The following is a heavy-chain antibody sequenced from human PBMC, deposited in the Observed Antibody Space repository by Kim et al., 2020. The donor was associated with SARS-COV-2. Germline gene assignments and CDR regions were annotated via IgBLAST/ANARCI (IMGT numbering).Heavy chain of an antibody. J-gene: IGHJ4*02. CDR3: ARYCSGGSCYSEVHY. V-gene: IGHV4-39*01. Sequence: PSLKSRVTISVDTSKNQFSLKLSSVTAADTAVYYCARYCSGGSCYSEVHYWGQGTLVTVSS. D-gene: IGHD2-15*01.